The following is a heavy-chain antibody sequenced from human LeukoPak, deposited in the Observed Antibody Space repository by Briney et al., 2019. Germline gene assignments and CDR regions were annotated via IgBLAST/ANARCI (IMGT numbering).Heavy chain of an antibody. J-gene: IGHJ4*02. D-gene: IGHD3-16*01. Sequence: GGSLRLSCAASGFSFSTYAMHWVRQAPGMGPEWVAVVSHDGSTKYYTDSVRGRFTISRDNSKNTFFLQLNGLRTGDTAVYYCARAIMGAENLDYWGQGTLVTVSS. CDR1: GFSFSTYA. V-gene: IGHV3-30*10. CDR2: VSHDGSTK. CDR3: ARAIMGAENLDY.